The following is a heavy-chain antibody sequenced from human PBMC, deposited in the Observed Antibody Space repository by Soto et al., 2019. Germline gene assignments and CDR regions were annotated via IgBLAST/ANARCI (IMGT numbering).Heavy chain of an antibody. Sequence: QVQLVQSGGEVKNPGASVKVSCKAFGYTLTNYGISWVRQAPGQGLEWMGWISAYNGHANYAQKFQGRVRLTTDRPTTTAYRELRSLGSDDPAEYYCAREGYCSSSMCYGGYYYMDVWGKGTTVTVS. CDR2: ISAYNGHA. CDR3: AREGYCSSSMCYGGYYYMDV. CDR1: GYTLTNYG. D-gene: IGHD2-2*01. J-gene: IGHJ6*03. V-gene: IGHV1-18*01.